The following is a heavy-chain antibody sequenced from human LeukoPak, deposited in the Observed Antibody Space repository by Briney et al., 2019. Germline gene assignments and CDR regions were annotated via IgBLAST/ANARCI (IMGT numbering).Heavy chain of an antibody. CDR1: GFAFLNYG. J-gene: IGHJ4*02. CDR3: AKDRVGATLYFDY. D-gene: IGHD1-26*01. CDR2: ISGSGVTT. V-gene: IGHV3-23*01. Sequence: GGTLRLSCAASGFAFLNYGMSWVRQAPGKGLEWVSAISGSGVTTYYAGSVKGRFTISRDNSKNTLYLQMNSLRAEDTAVYYCAKDRVGATLYFDYWGQGTPVTVSS.